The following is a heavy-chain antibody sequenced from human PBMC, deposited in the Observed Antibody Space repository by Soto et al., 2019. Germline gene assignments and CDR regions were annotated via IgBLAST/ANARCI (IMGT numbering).Heavy chain of an antibody. Sequence: QVQLVESGGGVVQPGRSLRLSCAASGFTFSSYGMHWVRQAPGKGLEWVAVISYDGSNKYYADSVKGRFTISRDNSKNTLYLQMNNLRAEDTAVYYCAKDSTWFGELIYYYGMDVWGQGTTVTVSS. CDR2: ISYDGSNK. V-gene: IGHV3-30*18. CDR1: GFTFSSYG. J-gene: IGHJ6*02. CDR3: AKDSTWFGELIYYYGMDV. D-gene: IGHD3-10*01.